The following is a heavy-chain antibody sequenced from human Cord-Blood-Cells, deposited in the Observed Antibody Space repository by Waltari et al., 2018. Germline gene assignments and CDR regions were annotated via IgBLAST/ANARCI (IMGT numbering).Heavy chain of an antibody. D-gene: IGHD2-15*01. CDR1: GGSISSSSYY. V-gene: IGHV4-39*07. CDR2: IYYSGST. Sequence: QLQLQESGPGLVKPSETLSLTCTVSGGSISSSSYYWGWIRQPPGKGLAWIGSIYYSGSTYYNPSLKSRVTISVDTSKNQFSLKLSSVTAADTAVYYCARGDEFSEQYGGFDYWGQGTLVTVSS. J-gene: IGHJ4*02. CDR3: ARGDEFSEQYGGFDY.